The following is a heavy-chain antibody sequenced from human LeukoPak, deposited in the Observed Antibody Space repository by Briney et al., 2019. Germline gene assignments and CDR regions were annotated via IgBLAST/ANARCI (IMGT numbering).Heavy chain of an antibody. CDR2: ISAYNGNT. D-gene: IGHD3-22*01. V-gene: IGHV1-18*01. Sequence: ASVKVSCKASGYTFTSYGISWVRQAPGQGLEWMGWISAYNGNTNYAQKLQGRVTMTTDTSTSTAYMELSSLRSEDTAVYYCAAEGDYYDSSGSIPVDSLWGQGTLVTVSS. J-gene: IGHJ4*02. CDR1: GYTFTSYG. CDR3: AAEGDYYDSSGSIPVDSL.